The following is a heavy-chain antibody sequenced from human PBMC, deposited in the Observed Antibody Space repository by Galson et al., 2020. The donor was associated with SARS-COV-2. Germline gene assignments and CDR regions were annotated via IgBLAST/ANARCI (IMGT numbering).Heavy chain of an antibody. J-gene: IGHJ6*02. CDR3: ATLHLYYYGMDV. Sequence: GGSLRLSCAGSGFTFSSYNMNWVRQAPGKGLEWISFISSSSSTIYNADSVKGRFTISRDNAKNSLYLQMNSLRAEDTAVYYCATLHLYYYGMDVWGQGTTVTVSS. CDR2: ISSSSSTI. CDR1: GFTFSSYN. V-gene: IGHV3-48*01.